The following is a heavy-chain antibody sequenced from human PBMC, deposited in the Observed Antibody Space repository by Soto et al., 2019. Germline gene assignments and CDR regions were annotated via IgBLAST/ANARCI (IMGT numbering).Heavy chain of an antibody. Sequence: ASVKVSCKASGYTFTSYAMNWVRQAPGQGLEWMGWINTNTGNPTYAQGFTGRSVFSLDTSVSTAYLQICSLKAEDTAVYYCARPGSSGYDLREFDYWGQGTLVTVSS. CDR2: INTNTGNP. V-gene: IGHV7-4-1*01. CDR1: GYTFTSYA. CDR3: ARPGSSGYDLREFDY. J-gene: IGHJ4*02. D-gene: IGHD3-22*01.